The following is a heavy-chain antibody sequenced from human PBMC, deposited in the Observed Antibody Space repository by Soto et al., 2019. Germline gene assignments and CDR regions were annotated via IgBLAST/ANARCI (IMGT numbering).Heavy chain of an antibody. CDR1: AYTFTSYD. Sequence: GASMKVSCKAAAYTFTSYDINRVRQATGQDFEWMGWMNPNNGNTAYAQKFQGRVTMTRDTSKSTAFMELSSLTSEDTAVYYCARGPRNWGVDYWGQGTLVTVSS. CDR3: ARGPRNWGVDY. CDR2: MNPNNGNT. D-gene: IGHD7-27*01. J-gene: IGHJ4*02. V-gene: IGHV1-8*01.